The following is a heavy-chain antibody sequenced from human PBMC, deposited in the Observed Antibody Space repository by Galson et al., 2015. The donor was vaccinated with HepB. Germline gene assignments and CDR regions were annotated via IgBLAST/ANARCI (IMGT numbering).Heavy chain of an antibody. J-gene: IGHJ4*02. CDR3: ARDSDDYVWGSYRLLYVDY. CDR2: ISSSSSYI. D-gene: IGHD3-16*02. CDR1: GFTFSSYS. V-gene: IGHV3-21*01. Sequence: SLRLSCAASGFTFSSYSMNWVRQAPGKGLEWVSSISSSSSYIYYADSVKGRFTISRDNAKNSLYLQMNSLRAEDTAVYYCARDSDDYVWGSYRLLYVDYWGQGTLGTVSS.